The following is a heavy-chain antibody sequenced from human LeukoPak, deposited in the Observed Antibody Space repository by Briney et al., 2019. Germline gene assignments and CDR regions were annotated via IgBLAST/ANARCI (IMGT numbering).Heavy chain of an antibody. CDR2: IHPDSGGT. CDR3: ARGSSSSWYKYFFDY. J-gene: IGHJ4*02. Sequence: ASVKVSCEASGYTLTGYDMHWVRQAPGQGLEWMGWIHPDSGGTKYAQKFQGSVTMTRDTSISTAYMELSRLRSDDTAVYYCARGSSSSWYKYFFDYWGQGTAVTVSS. CDR1: GYTLTGYD. V-gene: IGHV1-2*02. D-gene: IGHD6-13*01.